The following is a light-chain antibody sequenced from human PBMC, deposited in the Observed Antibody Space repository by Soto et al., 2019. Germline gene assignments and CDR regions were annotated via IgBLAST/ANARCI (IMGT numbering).Light chain of an antibody. V-gene: IGLV2-14*01. Sequence: QSALTQPASVSGSPGQSITISCTGTSSDVGGYNYVSWYQQHPGKAPKLIIYEVSNRPSGVSNRFSGSKSGNTASLTISGLQAEDEADYYINSYTSKSTGVVGTGTKLTVL. CDR2: EVS. J-gene: IGLJ1*01. CDR1: SSDVGGYNY. CDR3: NSYTSKSTGV.